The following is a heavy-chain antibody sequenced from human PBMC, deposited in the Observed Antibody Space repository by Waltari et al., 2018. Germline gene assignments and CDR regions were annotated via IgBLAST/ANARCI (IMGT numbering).Heavy chain of an antibody. CDR3: ARERGSVMDV. D-gene: IGHD3-10*01. CDR1: GFTVSSNY. V-gene: IGHV3-53*02. Sequence: EVQLVETGGGLIQPGGSLRLSCAASGFTVSSNYMSWVRQAPGKGLEWVSVIYSGGSTYYTDSVKGRFTISRDNSKNTLYLQRNSLGAEDTAVYYCARERGSVMDVWGKGTTVTVSS. J-gene: IGHJ6*03. CDR2: IYSGGST.